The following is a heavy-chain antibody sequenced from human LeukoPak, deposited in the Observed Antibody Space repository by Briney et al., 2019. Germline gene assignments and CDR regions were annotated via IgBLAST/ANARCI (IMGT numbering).Heavy chain of an antibody. V-gene: IGHV1-58*02. CDR3: AAVGDYGDYGDAFDI. CDR2: IVVGSGNT. Sequence: GTSVKVSCKASGFTFTSSAMQWVRQARGQRLEWIGWIVVGSGNTNYAQKFQEGVTITRDMSTSTAYMELSSLRSEDTAVYYCAAVGDYGDYGDAFDIWGQGTMVTVSS. CDR1: GFTFTSSA. D-gene: IGHD4-17*01. J-gene: IGHJ3*02.